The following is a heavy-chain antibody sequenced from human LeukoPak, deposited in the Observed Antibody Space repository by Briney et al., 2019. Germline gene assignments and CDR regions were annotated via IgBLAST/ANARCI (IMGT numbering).Heavy chain of an antibody. CDR1: GFTFSDYW. Sequence: PGGSLRLSCVASGFTFSDYWMHWVRQVPEKGLGWVARINRDGTTRSCADSVWGRFTISRDNAQNTVYLQMNSLKVDDTAVYFCARDFVVVSTPGDNFDYWGQGTLVTVSS. J-gene: IGHJ4*02. CDR3: ARDFVVVSTPGDNFDY. CDR2: INRDGTTR. V-gene: IGHV3-74*01. D-gene: IGHD2-21*01.